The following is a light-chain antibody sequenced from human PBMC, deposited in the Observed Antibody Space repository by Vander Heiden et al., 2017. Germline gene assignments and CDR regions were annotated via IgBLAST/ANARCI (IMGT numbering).Light chain of an antibody. J-gene: IGKJ5*01. CDR3: QQSFNTPFT. CDR1: QNIRNY. V-gene: IGKV1-39*01. CDR2: SAS. Sequence: DTQMTQSPYSLSASLGARGPMTFRASQNIRNYLTWYQQKPGKAPKLLIYSASSLQSGVPSRFSGSGSGTDFTLTINSLQPEDFAVYYCQQSFNTPFTFGQGTRLEIK.